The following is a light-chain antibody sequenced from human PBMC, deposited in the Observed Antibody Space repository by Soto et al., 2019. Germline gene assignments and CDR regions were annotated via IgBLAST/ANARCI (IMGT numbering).Light chain of an antibody. CDR3: QQYASSPLT. CDR1: QSIGRNF. J-gene: IGKJ4*01. V-gene: IGKV3-20*01. Sequence: EIVLTQSPGTLSLSPGERATLSCRASQSIGRNFLAWYQQKPGQAPRLLIHGASSRATGIPDRFSGSASGTDCILTISRLEPEDFAVHYCQQYASSPLTFGGGTSVDVK. CDR2: GAS.